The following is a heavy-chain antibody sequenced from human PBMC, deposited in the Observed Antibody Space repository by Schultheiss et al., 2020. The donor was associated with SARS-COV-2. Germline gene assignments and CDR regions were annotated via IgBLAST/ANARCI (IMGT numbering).Heavy chain of an antibody. D-gene: IGHD3-9*01. CDR1: GFTFSSYA. Sequence: GGSLRLSCAASGFTFSSYAMHWVRQAQGKGLEWVAVISYDGSNKYYADSVKGRFTISRDNSKNTLYLQMNSLRAEDTAVYYCARDYDILTGYYISETYWGQGTLVTVSS. V-gene: IGHV3-30*04. CDR2: ISYDGSNK. J-gene: IGHJ4*02. CDR3: ARDYDILTGYYISETY.